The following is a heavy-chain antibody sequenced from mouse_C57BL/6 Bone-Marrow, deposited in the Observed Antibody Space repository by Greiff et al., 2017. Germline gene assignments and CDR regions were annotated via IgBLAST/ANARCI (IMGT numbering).Heavy chain of an antibody. Sequence: LQQPGAELVKPGASVKLSCKASGYTFTSYWMHWVKQRPGQGLEWIGMIHPNSGSTNYNEKFKSKATLTVDKSSSTAYMQLSSLTSEDSAVYYCARDGSRYFDVWGTGTTVTVSS. V-gene: IGHV1-64*01. J-gene: IGHJ1*03. CDR2: IHPNSGST. CDR3: ARDGSRYFDV. D-gene: IGHD1-1*01. CDR1: GYTFTSYW.